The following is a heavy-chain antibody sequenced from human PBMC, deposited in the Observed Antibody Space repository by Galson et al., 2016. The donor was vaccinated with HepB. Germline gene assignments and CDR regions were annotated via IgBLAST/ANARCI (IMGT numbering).Heavy chain of an antibody. V-gene: IGHV3-49*03. Sequence: SLRLSCATSGFTFGDFAMTWFRQPPGKGLEWVGFIRSKIYGATTEYAVSVKGRFTISRDDSKSIAYLQMISLKTEDTAVYYCTREVYDDSYYYYMDVWGKGTTVTVSS. CDR1: GFTFGDFA. CDR2: IRSKIYGATT. CDR3: TREVYDDSYYYYMDV. D-gene: IGHD5/OR15-5a*01. J-gene: IGHJ6*03.